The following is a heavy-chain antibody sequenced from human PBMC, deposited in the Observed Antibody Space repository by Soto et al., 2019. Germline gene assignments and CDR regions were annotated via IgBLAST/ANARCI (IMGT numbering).Heavy chain of an antibody. Sequence: ASVKVSCKASGGTFSSYAISWVRQAPGQGLEWMGGIIPIFGTANYAQKFQGRVAITADESTSTAYLELSSLRSEDTAVHYCARDIGGYAPGYSFDSWDQGTMGTASS. CDR3: ARDIGGYAPGYSFDS. J-gene: IGHJ3*02. D-gene: IGHD3-22*01. CDR2: IIPIFGTA. V-gene: IGHV1-69*13. CDR1: GGTFSSYA.